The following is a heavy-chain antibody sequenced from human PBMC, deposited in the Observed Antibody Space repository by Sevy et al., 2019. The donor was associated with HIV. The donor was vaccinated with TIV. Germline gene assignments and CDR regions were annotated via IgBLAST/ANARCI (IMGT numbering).Heavy chain of an antibody. CDR3: XXXXGTADSF. D-gene: IGHD2-2*01. CDR2: INEDGSEK. CDR1: GFSLSRYW. Sequence: GGSLRLSCGASGFSLSRYWMLWVRQSPGKGLEWVANINEDGSEKYYLESVKGRFTISRDNAQNSVYLQMNNLRVDGXXXXXXXXXXGTADSFWGQGTLVPVSS. J-gene: IGHJ4*02. V-gene: IGHV3-7*01.